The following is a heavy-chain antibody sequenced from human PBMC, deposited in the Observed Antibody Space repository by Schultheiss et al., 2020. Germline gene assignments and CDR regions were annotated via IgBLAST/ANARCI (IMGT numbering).Heavy chain of an antibody. CDR3: ARATRFGEEGCFDY. V-gene: IGHV1-46*01. Sequence: ASVKVSCKASGYTFSSYYMHWVRQAPGQGLEWMGMINPSGGSTTYVQRFQGRVTVTTDTSTSTVYMELSSLTSEDTAVYYCARATRFGEEGCFDYWGQGTLVTVSS. CDR2: INPSGGST. D-gene: IGHD3-10*01. CDR1: GYTFSSYY. J-gene: IGHJ4*02.